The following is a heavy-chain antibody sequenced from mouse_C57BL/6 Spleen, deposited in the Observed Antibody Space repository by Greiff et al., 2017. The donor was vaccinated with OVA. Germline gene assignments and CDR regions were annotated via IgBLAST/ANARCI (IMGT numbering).Heavy chain of an antibody. CDR3: ARLYDYGDYFDD. CDR2: IYWDDDK. Sequence: QVTLKESGPGILQSSQTLSLTCSFSGFSLSTSGMGVSWIRQPSGKGLEWLAHIYWDDDKRYNPSLKSRLTISKDTSRNQVFLKITSVDTADTATYYCARLYDYGDYFDDWGQGTTLTVSS. D-gene: IGHD2-4*01. J-gene: IGHJ2*01. CDR1: GFSLSTSGMG. V-gene: IGHV8-12*01.